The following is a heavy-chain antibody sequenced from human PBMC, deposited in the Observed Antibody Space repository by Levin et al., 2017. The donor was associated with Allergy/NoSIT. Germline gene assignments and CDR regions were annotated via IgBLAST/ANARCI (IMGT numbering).Heavy chain of an antibody. CDR3: ASGRFLEWNNIGDY. CDR1: GFTFSSYG. Sequence: GGSLRLSCAASGFTFSSYGMHWVRQAPGKGLEWVAVIWYDGSNHYYADSVKGRFTISRDNSKNTLYLQMNSLRAEDTAVYYCASGRFLEWNNIGDYWGQGTLVTVSS. V-gene: IGHV3-33*01. J-gene: IGHJ4*02. D-gene: IGHD3-3*01. CDR2: IWYDGSNH.